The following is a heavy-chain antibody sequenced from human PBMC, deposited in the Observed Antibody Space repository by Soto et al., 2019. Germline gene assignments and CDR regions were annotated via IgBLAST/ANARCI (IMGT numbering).Heavy chain of an antibody. CDR1: GYTFSTSG. J-gene: IGHJ5*02. Sequence: ASVKVSCKASGYTFSTSGMHWVRQAPGLGLEWVGWINGVNGNTKYSQKFQDRVTITRDSSASTAYMELSGLTSEDTGVFYCARAPRLTQLSAWGQGTQVTVSS. CDR2: INGVNGNT. D-gene: IGHD1-1*01. V-gene: IGHV1-3*01. CDR3: ARAPRLTQLSA.